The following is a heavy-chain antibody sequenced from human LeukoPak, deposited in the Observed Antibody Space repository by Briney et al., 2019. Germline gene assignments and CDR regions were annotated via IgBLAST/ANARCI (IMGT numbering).Heavy chain of an antibody. CDR1: GFTFSSYA. V-gene: IGHV4-31*02. Sequence: LRLSCAASGFTFSSYAMSWVRQAPGKGLEWIGYIYYSGSTYYNPSLKSRVTISVDTSKNQFSLKLSSVTAADTAVYYCARDNAHYGMDVWGQGTTVTVSS. CDR2: IYYSGST. J-gene: IGHJ6*02. CDR3: ARDNAHYGMDV.